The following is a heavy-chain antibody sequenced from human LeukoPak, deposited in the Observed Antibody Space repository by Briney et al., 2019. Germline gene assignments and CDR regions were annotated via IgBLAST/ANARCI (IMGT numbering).Heavy chain of an antibody. V-gene: IGHV3-21*01. J-gene: IGHJ6*02. CDR2: ISSSSSYI. CDR3: ARGTWFGVQGSLYGMDV. CDR1: GFTFSSYS. D-gene: IGHD3-10*01. Sequence: GGSLRLSCAASGFTFSSYSMNWVRQAPGKGLEWVSSISSSSSYIYYADSVKGRFTISRDNAKNSLYLQMNSLRAEDTAVYYCARGTWFGVQGSLYGMDVWGQGTTVTVSS.